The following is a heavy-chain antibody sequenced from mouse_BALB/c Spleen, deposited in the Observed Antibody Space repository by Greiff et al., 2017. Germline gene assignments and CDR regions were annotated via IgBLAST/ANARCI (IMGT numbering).Heavy chain of an antibody. D-gene: IGHD2-3*01. CDR2: ISYDGSN. Sequence: EVKLQESGPGLVKPSQSLSLTCSVTGYSITSGYYWNWIRQFPGNKLEWMGYISYDGSNNYNPSLKNRISITRDTSKNQFFLKLNSVTTEDTATYYCAREGDGYHFDYWGQGTTLTVSS. CDR3: AREGDGYHFDY. CDR1: GYSITSGYY. J-gene: IGHJ2*01. V-gene: IGHV3-6*02.